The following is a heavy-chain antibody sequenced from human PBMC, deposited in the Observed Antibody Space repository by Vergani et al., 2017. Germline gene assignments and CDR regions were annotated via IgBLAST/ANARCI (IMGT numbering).Heavy chain of an antibody. V-gene: IGHV4-39*07. CDR2: IYYSGST. CDR1: GGSISSSSYY. D-gene: IGHD2-21*02. J-gene: IGHJ4*02. Sequence: QLQLQESGPGLVKPSETLSLTCTVSGGSISSSSYYWGWIRQPPGKGLEWIGSIYYSGSTYYNPSLKSRVTISVDTSKNQFSLKLSSVTAADTAVYYCAREEGDGSTGGFDYWGQGTLVTVSS. CDR3: AREEGDGSTGGFDY.